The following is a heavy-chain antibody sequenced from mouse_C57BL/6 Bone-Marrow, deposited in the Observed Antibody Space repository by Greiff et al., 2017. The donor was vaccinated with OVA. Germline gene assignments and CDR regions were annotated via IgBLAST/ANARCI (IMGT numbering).Heavy chain of an antibody. J-gene: IGHJ3*01. V-gene: IGHV1-74*01. CDR3: AIPPLYGSSLAWFAY. CDR2: IHPSDSDT. Sequence: QVQLKQPGAELVKPGASVKVSCKASGYTFTSYWMHWVKQRPGQGLEWIGRIHPSDSDTNYNQKFKGKATLTVDKSSSTAYMQLSSLTSEDSAVYYCAIPPLYGSSLAWFAYWGQGTLVTVSA. CDR1: GYTFTSYW. D-gene: IGHD1-1*01.